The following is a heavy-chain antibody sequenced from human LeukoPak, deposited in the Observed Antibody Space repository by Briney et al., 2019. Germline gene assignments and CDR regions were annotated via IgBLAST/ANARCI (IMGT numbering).Heavy chain of an antibody. Sequence: GGSLRLSCAASEFTFSNYRMSWVRQAPGKGLEWVANINQDGSEKYYLDSVKGRFTISRDNAKNSLYLQMNSLRAEDTALYYCAGDWDFWGQGTLVTVSS. CDR1: EFTFSNYR. CDR3: AGDWDF. CDR2: INQDGSEK. J-gene: IGHJ4*02. V-gene: IGHV3-7*01.